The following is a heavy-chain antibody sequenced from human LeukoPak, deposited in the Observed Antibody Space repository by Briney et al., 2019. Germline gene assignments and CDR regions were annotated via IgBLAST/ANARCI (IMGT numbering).Heavy chain of an antibody. V-gene: IGHV4-59*08. D-gene: IGHD6-13*01. CDR3: ALYCRLGSNCGYYGMDV. Sequence: PSETLSLTCIVSGGSINNYYWSWIRQPPGKGLEWVGEVSFRGSTNYNPSLTSRVTISPDTSRNQFSLKLSSVTAADTAVYYCALYCRLGSNCGYYGMDVWGQGTTVTVSS. CDR2: VSFRGST. J-gene: IGHJ6*02. CDR1: GGSINNYY.